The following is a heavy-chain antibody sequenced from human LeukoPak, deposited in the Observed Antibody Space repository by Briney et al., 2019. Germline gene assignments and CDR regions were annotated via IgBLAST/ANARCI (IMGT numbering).Heavy chain of an antibody. CDR2: ISSSSSYI. J-gene: IGHJ4*02. D-gene: IGHD7-27*01. V-gene: IGHV3-21*01. Sequence: GGSLRLSCAASGFTFSSYSMKWVRQAPGKGLEWVSSISSSSSYIYYADSVKGRFTISRDNAKNSLYLQMNSLRAEDTAVYYCARDVKSGDYFDYWGQGTLVTVSS. CDR1: GFTFSSYS. CDR3: ARDVKSGDYFDY.